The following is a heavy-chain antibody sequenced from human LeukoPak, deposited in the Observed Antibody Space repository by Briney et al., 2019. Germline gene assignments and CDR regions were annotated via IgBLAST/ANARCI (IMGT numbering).Heavy chain of an antibody. J-gene: IGHJ5*02. D-gene: IGHD1-14*01. CDR3: ARDIKRSRARWENLGFDP. CDR1: GYTFTDYY. V-gene: IGHV1-2*02. Sequence: GASVKVSCKASGYTFTDYYMHWVRQAPGQGLEWMGWINPNSGGTNYAQKFQGRVTMTRDTSIRTAYMELSRLRSDDTAVYYCARDIKRSRARWENLGFDPWGQGTLVTVSS. CDR2: INPNSGGT.